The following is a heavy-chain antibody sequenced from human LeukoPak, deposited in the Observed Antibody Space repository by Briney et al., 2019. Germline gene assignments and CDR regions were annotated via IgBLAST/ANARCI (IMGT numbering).Heavy chain of an antibody. CDR1: GFTFSSYG. V-gene: IGHV3-30*03. J-gene: IGHJ3*02. CDR2: ISYDGSNK. D-gene: IGHD6-25*01. CDR3: ARTPAGNAFDI. Sequence: QPGGSLRLSCAASGFTFSSYGMHWVRQAPGKGLEWVAVISYDGSNKYYADSVKGRFTISRDNSKNTLYLQMNSLRAEDTAVYYCARTPAGNAFDIWGQGTMVTVSS.